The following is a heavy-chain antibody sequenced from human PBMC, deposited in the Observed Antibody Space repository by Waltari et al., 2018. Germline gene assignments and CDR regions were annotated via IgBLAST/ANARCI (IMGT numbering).Heavy chain of an antibody. J-gene: IGHJ4*02. Sequence: QVQLVQSGAEVKKPGASVKVSCKASGYTFTGYYMHWVRQAPGQGLEWMGRINPNSGGTNYAQKFQGRVTMTRDTSISTAYMELSRLRSDDTAVYYCARYGGAHYYDSSALKPFDYWGQGTLVTVSS. CDR2: INPNSGGT. CDR3: ARYGGAHYYDSSALKPFDY. V-gene: IGHV1-2*06. CDR1: GYTFTGYY. D-gene: IGHD3-22*01.